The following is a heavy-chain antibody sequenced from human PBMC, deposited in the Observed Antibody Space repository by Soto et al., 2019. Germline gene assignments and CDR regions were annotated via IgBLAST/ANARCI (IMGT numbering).Heavy chain of an antibody. CDR1: GFTVSSNY. Sequence: EVQLVESGGGLVQPGGSLRLSCAASGFTVSSNYMSWVRQAPGKGLEWVSVIYSGGSTYYADSVKGRFTISRDNSKNTRYLQMNSLRAEDTAVYYCARDKEILRVHYGMDVWGQGTTVTVSS. V-gene: IGHV3-66*01. J-gene: IGHJ6*02. CDR2: IYSGGST. CDR3: ARDKEILRVHYGMDV. D-gene: IGHD4-17*01.